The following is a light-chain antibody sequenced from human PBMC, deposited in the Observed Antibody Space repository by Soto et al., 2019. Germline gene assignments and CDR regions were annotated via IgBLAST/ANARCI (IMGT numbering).Light chain of an antibody. V-gene: IGKV3-20*01. J-gene: IGKJ2*01. CDR3: QQYGSSLVT. CDR1: QSVSSSY. Sequence: EIVLTQSPGTLSLSPGERATLSRRASQSVSSSYLAWYQQKPGQAPRLLIYGASSRATGIPDRFSGSGSGTDFTLTISRLEPEDFAVYYWQQYGSSLVTFGQGTKLEIK. CDR2: GAS.